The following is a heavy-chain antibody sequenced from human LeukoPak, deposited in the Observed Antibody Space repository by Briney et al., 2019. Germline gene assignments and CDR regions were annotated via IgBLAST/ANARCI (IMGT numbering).Heavy chain of an antibody. CDR3: ARDNPAGP. Sequence: SETLSLTCAVYGGSFSGYYWSWIRQPPGKGLEWIGRVYTSGNTNYNPSFKSRVTMSIDTSKKQFSLKLYTVTAADTAVYYCARDNPAGPWGQGTLVTVSS. D-gene: IGHD1-14*01. CDR1: GGSFSGYY. CDR2: VYTSGNT. J-gene: IGHJ5*02. V-gene: IGHV4-59*10.